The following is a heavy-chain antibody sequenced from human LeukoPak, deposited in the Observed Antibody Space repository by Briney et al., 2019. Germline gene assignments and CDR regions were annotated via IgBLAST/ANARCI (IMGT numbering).Heavy chain of an antibody. CDR3: VREGSGHYFYFFDY. CDR1: GSTFSTYW. CDR2: IKPDGGEK. Sequence: GGSLRLSCAASGSTFSTYWMGWVRQTPGKGLEWVANIKPDGGEKYYVDSVKGRFTISRDNAKNSLYLQMNSLRVEDTAVYYCVREGSGHYFYFFDYWGQGALATVSS. V-gene: IGHV3-7*01. D-gene: IGHD4-17*01. J-gene: IGHJ4*02.